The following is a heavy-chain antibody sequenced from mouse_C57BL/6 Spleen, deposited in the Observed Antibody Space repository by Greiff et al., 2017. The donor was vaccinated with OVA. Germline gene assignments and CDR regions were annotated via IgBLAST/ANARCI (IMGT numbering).Heavy chain of an antibody. J-gene: IGHJ3*01. CDR2: IRNKANNHAN. Sequence: EVKVEESGGGLVQPGGSMKLSCAASGFTFSDAWMDWVSQSPEKGLEWVAEIRNKANNHANNYAVTVKGRFTISRDDSKRSVYLQMNSLRAEDTGIYYCTCGSSYVAWFAYWGQGTLVTVSA. CDR1: GFTFSDAW. CDR3: TCGSSYVAWFAY. V-gene: IGHV6-6*01. D-gene: IGHD1-1*01.